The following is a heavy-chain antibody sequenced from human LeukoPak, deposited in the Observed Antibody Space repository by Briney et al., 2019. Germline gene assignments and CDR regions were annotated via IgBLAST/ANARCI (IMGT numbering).Heavy chain of an antibody. CDR2: IAGSDTRT. Sequence: GGSLRLSCAASGFAFSAYEMNWVRQAPGKGLEWVSYIAGSDTRTYYADSVKGRFTISRDNTKNSLYLQMNSLRAEDSGLYYCTTLGYHPDSWGQGTLVTVSS. V-gene: IGHV3-48*03. CDR1: GFAFSAYE. J-gene: IGHJ4*02. D-gene: IGHD3-22*01. CDR3: TTLGYHPDS.